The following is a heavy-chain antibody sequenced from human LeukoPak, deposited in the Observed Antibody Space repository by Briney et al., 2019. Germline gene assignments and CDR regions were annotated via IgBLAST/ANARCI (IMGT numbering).Heavy chain of an antibody. V-gene: IGHV4-39*01. Sequence: PSETLSLTCTVSGGSISSSSYYWGWIRQPPGKGLEWIGSIYYSGSTYYNPSLKSRVTISVDTSKNQFSLKLSSVTAADTAVYYCARHGDYSLAYSYAFDIWGQGTMVTVSS. J-gene: IGHJ3*02. CDR2: IYYSGST. D-gene: IGHD4-11*01. CDR1: GGSISSSSYY. CDR3: ARHGDYSLAYSYAFDI.